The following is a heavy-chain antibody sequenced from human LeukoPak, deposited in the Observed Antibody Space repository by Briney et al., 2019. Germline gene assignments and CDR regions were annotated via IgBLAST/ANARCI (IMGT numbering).Heavy chain of an antibody. J-gene: IGHJ6*02. CDR1: GYTFTSYD. CDR3: AGMKSSTFSYYYTGMDV. CDR2: MNPNSGNT. Sequence: GASVKVSCKASGYTFTSYDINWVRQATGQGLEWMGWMNPNSGNTGYAQKFQGRVTMTRNTSISTAYMELSSLRSEDTAVYYCAGMKSSTFSYYYTGMDVWGHGTTVTVSS. V-gene: IGHV1-8*01. D-gene: IGHD2-2*01.